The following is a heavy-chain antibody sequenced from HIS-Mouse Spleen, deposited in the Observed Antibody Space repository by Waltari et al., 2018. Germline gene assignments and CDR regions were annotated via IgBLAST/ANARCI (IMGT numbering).Heavy chain of an antibody. V-gene: IGHV2-5*02. J-gene: IGHJ3*02. CDR2: IYWDDDK. D-gene: IGHD6-13*01. CDR1: GFSLSTRGVG. Sequence: QITLKESGPTLVKPTQTLTLTCTFSGFSLSTRGVGVGWIRQPPGKALEWLALIYWDDDKRYSPSLKSRLTITKDTSKNQVVLTMTNMDPVDTATYYCAHRYGYSSSGDAFDIWGQGTMVTVSS. CDR3: AHRYGYSSSGDAFDI.